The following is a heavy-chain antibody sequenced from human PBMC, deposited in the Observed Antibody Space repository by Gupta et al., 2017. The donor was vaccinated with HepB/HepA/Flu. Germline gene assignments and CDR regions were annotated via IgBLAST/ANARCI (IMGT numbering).Heavy chain of an antibody. Sequence: EVQLLESGGGLVQPGGSLRLSCAASGFTFSSHAMSWVRQAPGKGLEWVSAISGRGGNTYYADSVKGRFTISRDNSKNTLYLQMNSLRAEDTAVYYCAKDSQQQLCPFVYFDYWGQGTLVTVSS. CDR2: ISGRGGNT. CDR1: GFTFSSHA. V-gene: IGHV3-23*01. CDR3: AKDSQQQLCPFVYFDY. D-gene: IGHD6-13*01. J-gene: IGHJ4*02.